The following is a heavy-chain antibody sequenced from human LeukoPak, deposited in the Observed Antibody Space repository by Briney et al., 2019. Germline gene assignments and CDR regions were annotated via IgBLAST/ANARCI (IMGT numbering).Heavy chain of an antibody. CDR3: AKDRDDYGDDC. Sequence: PGGSLRLSCAASGFTFNNFGMHWLRQAPGKGLEWVALVRSGGTDKYYADSVKGRFTISRDNSKNMVYLQMYSLRVEDTAVYYCAKDRDDYGDDCWGQGILVTVST. CDR1: GFTFNNFG. J-gene: IGHJ4*02. D-gene: IGHD4-17*01. CDR2: VRSGGTDK. V-gene: IGHV3-30*02.